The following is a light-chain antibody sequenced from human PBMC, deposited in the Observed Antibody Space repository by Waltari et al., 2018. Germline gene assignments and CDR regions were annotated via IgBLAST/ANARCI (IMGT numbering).Light chain of an antibody. Sequence: SYELAQPPSVSVSPGQTARITCSGDALSNQYAYWYQQKPGQAPVLVMYKDSERPSGIPELFSCSSSGTTVTLTISGVQAEDEADYHCQSADSSGTYVFGTGTKVTVL. CDR2: KDS. V-gene: IGLV3-25*03. CDR1: ALSNQY. CDR3: QSADSSGTYV. J-gene: IGLJ1*01.